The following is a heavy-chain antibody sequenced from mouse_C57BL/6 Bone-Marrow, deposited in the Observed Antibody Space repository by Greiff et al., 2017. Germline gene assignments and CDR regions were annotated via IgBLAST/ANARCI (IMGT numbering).Heavy chain of an antibody. CDR3: AREGDYYGSAWFAY. V-gene: IGHV1-81*01. D-gene: IGHD1-1*01. Sequence: QVQLKESGAELARPGASVKLSCKASGYTFTSYGISWVKQRTGQGLEWIGEIYPRRGNTYYNEKFKGKAKLTADKSSSTAYMELRSLTSEDSAVYFCAREGDYYGSAWFAYWGQGTLVTVSA. J-gene: IGHJ3*01. CDR2: IYPRRGNT. CDR1: GYTFTSYG.